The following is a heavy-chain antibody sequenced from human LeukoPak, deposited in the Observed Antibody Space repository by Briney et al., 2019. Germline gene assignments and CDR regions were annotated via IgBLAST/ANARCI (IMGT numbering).Heavy chain of an antibody. Sequence: GGSLRLSCAASGFTFSDYYMSWIRQAPGKGLEWVSYISGSSSYTNYADSVKGRFTISRDNAKKSLYLQMNSLRAEHTAVYYCARDQRRTTVTFLYNYYYGLDVWGQGTTVTVSS. J-gene: IGHJ6*02. CDR3: ARDQRRTTVTFLYNYYYGLDV. CDR1: GFTFSDYY. D-gene: IGHD4-17*01. CDR2: ISGSSSYT. V-gene: IGHV3-11*05.